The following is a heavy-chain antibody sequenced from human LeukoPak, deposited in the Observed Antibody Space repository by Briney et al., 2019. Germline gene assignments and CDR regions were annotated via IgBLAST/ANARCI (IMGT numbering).Heavy chain of an antibody. J-gene: IGHJ4*02. CDR2: ISSSSSYI. CDR1: GFIFSSYN. V-gene: IGHV3-21*04. CDR3: AQKYYDFWSALDY. D-gene: IGHD3-3*01. Sequence: GGSLRLSCAASGFIFSSYNMNWVRQAPGKGLEWVSSISSSSSYIYYADSVKGRFTISRDNSKNTLYLQMNSLRAEDTAVYYCAQKYYDFWSALDYWGQGNLVTVSS.